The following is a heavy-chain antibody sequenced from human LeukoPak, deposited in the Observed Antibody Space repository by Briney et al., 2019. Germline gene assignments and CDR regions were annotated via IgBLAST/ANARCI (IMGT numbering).Heavy chain of an antibody. V-gene: IGHV4-34*01. J-gene: IGHJ4*02. CDR3: ARHQGTVAGRLFDY. D-gene: IGHD6-19*01. CDR2: INHSGST. Sequence: SETLSLTCAVYGGSFSGYYWSWIRQPPGKGLEWIGEINHSGSTYYNPSLKSRVTISVDTSKNQFSLKLSSVTAADTAVYYCARHQGTVAGRLFDYWGQGTLVTVSS. CDR1: GGSFSGYY.